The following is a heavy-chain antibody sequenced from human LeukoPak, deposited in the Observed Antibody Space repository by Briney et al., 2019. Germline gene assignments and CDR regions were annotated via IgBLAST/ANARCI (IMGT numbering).Heavy chain of an antibody. Sequence: GGSLRLSCAASGFTFDNYAMHWVRQSPGKGLEWLSIISWNSGYIGYADSVKGRFTISRDNAKKSLDLQMNSLRAEDTAFYYCAKVRGTYSSGYFFDYWGQGTLVTVSS. CDR1: GFTFDNYA. J-gene: IGHJ4*02. CDR3: AKVRGTYSSGYFFDY. CDR2: ISWNSGYI. D-gene: IGHD6-19*01. V-gene: IGHV3-9*01.